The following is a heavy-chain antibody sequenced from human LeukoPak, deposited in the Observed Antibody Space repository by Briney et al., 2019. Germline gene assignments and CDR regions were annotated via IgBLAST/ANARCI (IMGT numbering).Heavy chain of an antibody. Sequence: PGGSLRLSCAASGXTVSGYYMSWVRQAPGKGLEWVSVIYSGGSTYYADSVKGRFTMSRDNSKNTLYLQMNSLRAEDTAVYYCATIAARSFDNWGQGTLVTVSS. CDR3: ATIAARSFDN. CDR2: IYSGGST. CDR1: GXTVSGYY. D-gene: IGHD6-6*01. V-gene: IGHV3-66*01. J-gene: IGHJ4*02.